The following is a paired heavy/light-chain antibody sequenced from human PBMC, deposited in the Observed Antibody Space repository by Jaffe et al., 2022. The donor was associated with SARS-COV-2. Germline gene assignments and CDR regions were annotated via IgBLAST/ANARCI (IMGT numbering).Light chain of an antibody. CDR1: QSIGSY. J-gene: IGKJ2*01. V-gene: IGKV1-39*01. CDR2: AAS. CDR3: QQSYSAPPT. Sequence: DIQMTQSPSSLSASVGDRVTITCRASQSIGSYLNWYQQKPGKAPKLLISAASRLQSGVPSRFSGSGSGTDFTLTISSLQPEDFAAYYCQQSYSAPPTFGQGTKLDLK.
Heavy chain of an antibody. CDR2: INPSGGST. V-gene: IGHV1-46*01. CDR3: ARDPVDIVATVSSSGSYYFDY. J-gene: IGHJ4*02. D-gene: IGHD5-12*01. Sequence: QVQLVQSGAEVKKPGASVKVSCKASGYTFTSYYMHWVRQAPGQGLEWVGIINPSGGSTAYAPKFQGRVTMTRDTSTSTVYMELSSLRSEDSAVYYCARDPVDIVATVSSSGSYYFDYWGQGTLVTVSS. CDR1: GYTFTSYY.